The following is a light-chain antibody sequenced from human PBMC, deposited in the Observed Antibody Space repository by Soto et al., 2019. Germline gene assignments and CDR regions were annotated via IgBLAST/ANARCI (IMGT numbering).Light chain of an antibody. V-gene: IGKV3-15*01. CDR3: QQYNTWPPKYT. CDR1: QSVSSY. CDR2: GAS. J-gene: IGKJ2*01. Sequence: EIVMTQSPATLSVSPGGRATLSCRASQSVSSYLAWYQQRPGQPPRLLIYGASTRATGIPARFSGSGSGTEFSLTISSLQSEDFAVYYCQQYNTWPPKYTFGQGTKVEIK.